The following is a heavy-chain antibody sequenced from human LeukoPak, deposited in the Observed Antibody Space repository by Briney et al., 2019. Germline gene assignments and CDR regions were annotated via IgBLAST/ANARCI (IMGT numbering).Heavy chain of an antibody. J-gene: IGHJ3*02. CDR2: IVHSGNT. D-gene: IGHD6-13*01. CDR1: GGSFSGYY. Sequence: KPSETLSLTCALYGGSFSGYYWSWIRQPPGKGLEWIGEIVHSGNTKYNPSLKSRVTILVDTSKNQFSLNLTSVTAADTAVYYCARFGSSTWYKGAFDIWGQGTMVTVAS. V-gene: IGHV4-34*12. CDR3: ARFGSSTWYKGAFDI.